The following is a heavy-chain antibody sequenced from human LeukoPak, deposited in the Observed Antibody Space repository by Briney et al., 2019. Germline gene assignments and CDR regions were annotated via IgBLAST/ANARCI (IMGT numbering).Heavy chain of an antibody. Sequence: GESLKISGKGSGYSFTNYWIGWGRQLPGKGLEWMGIIYPGDSDTRYSPSFQGQVTVSAAKSNSTASLQWRSLKASDTAMYYCARHTDYYYMDVWGEGTTVTVSS. D-gene: IGHD4-11*01. CDR2: IYPGDSDT. CDR3: ARHTDYYYMDV. V-gene: IGHV5-51*01. J-gene: IGHJ6*03. CDR1: GYSFTNYW.